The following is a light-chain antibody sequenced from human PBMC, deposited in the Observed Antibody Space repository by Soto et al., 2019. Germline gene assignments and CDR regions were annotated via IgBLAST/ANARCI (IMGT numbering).Light chain of an antibody. V-gene: IGKV3D-15*02. Sequence: EIVMTQSPATLSVSPGERATLSCRASQSVSSNLGWYQQKPGQAPRLLIYDASNRATGIPARFSGSGSGTDFTLTISRLEPEDFATYYCKQYGSSPITVGQGTRLEIK. CDR2: DAS. CDR1: QSVSSN. CDR3: KQYGSSPIT. J-gene: IGKJ5*01.